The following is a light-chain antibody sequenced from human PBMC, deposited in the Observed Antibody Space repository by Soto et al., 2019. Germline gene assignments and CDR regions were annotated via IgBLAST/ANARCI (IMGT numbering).Light chain of an antibody. CDR3: QQYNNWPRT. J-gene: IGKJ3*01. Sequence: EIVMKQSPATLSVSPGERATRSCRASQSVSSNLAWYQQKPGQAPRLLISGASTRATGIPARFSGSGSGTEFTLTLSSLQSEDFAVYYGQQYNNWPRTCGPGTKVDIK. CDR1: QSVSSN. CDR2: GAS. V-gene: IGKV3-15*01.